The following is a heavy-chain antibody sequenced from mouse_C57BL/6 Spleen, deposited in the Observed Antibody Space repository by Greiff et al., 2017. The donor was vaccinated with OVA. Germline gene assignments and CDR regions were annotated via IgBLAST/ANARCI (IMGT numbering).Heavy chain of an antibody. J-gene: IGHJ3*01. CDR2: IDPSDSYT. CDR3: ARADYYGSRGFAY. V-gene: IGHV1-69*01. Sequence: QVQLQQPGAELVMPGASVKLSCKASGYTFTSYWVHWVKQRPGQGLEWIGEIDPSDSYTNYNQKFKGKSTLTVDKSSSTAYMQLSSLTSEDSAVYYCARADYYGSRGFAYWGQGTLVTVSA. CDR1: GYTFTSYW. D-gene: IGHD1-1*01.